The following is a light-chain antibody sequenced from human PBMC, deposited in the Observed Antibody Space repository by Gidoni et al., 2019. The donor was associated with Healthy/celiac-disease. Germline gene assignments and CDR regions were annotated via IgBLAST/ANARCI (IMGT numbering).Light chain of an antibody. J-gene: IGKJ1*01. Sequence: EIVLTQSPGTLSLSPGERATLSCRASQSVSSSYLAWYQQKPGQAPRLLIYGASSRATGIPDRFSGSGSGTDFTLTIRRLEPEAFAVYSCQQYGSSLTFGHGTKVEIK. CDR1: QSVSSSY. V-gene: IGKV3-20*01. CDR2: GAS. CDR3: QQYGSSLT.